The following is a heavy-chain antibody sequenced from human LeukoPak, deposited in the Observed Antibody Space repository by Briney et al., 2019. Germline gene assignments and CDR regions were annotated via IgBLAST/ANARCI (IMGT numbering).Heavy chain of an antibody. CDR3: AKARGSSGWSDMDV. V-gene: IGHV3-30*18. J-gene: IGHJ6*03. CDR1: GFTFSSYG. CDR2: ISYDGSNK. Sequence: GGSLRLSCAASGFTFSSYGMHWVRQAPGKGLEWVAVISYDGSNKYFADSVKGRFTISRDNSKNTLYLQMNSLRVEDTAVYYCAKARGSSGWSDMDVWGKGTTVTVSS. D-gene: IGHD6-19*01.